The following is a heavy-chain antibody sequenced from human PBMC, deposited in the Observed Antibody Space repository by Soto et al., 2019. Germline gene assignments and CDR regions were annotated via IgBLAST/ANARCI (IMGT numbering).Heavy chain of an antibody. CDR3: ARDISDYYDSSGSYGMDV. D-gene: IGHD3-22*01. CDR2: ISAYNGNT. J-gene: IGHJ6*02. V-gene: IGHV1-18*01. CDR1: GYTFTSYG. Sequence: ASVKVSCKASGYTFTSYGISWVRQAPGQGLEWMGWISAYNGNTNYAQKLQGRVTMTTDTSTSTAYMELRSLRSDDTAVYYCARDISDYYDSSGSYGMDVWGQGTTVTVSS.